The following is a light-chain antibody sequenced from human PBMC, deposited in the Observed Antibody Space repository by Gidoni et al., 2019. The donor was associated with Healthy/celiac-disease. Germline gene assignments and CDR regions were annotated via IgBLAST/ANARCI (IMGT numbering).Light chain of an antibody. CDR1: SSNIGAGYD. CDR2: GNS. V-gene: IGLV1-40*01. J-gene: IGLJ3*02. CDR3: QSYDSSLSGSKV. Sequence: QSVLTQPPSVPGAPGQRVTISCTGSSSNIGAGYDVHWYQQLPGTAPKRLIYGNSNRPSGVPDRFSGSKSGTSASLAITGLQAEDEADYYCQSYDSSLSGSKVFGGGTKLTVL.